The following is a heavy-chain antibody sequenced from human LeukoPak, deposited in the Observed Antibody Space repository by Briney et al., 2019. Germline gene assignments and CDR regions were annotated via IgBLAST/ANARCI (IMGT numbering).Heavy chain of an antibody. J-gene: IGHJ3*02. CDR3: AREAAVADLDAFDI. CDR1: GFTFSSYG. CDR2: IWYDGSNK. V-gene: IGHV3-33*08. D-gene: IGHD6-19*01. Sequence: GGSLRLSCAASGFTFSSYGMHWVRQAPGKGLEWVAVIWYDGSNKYYADSVKGRFTISRDNSKNTLYLQMNSLRAEDTAVYYRAREAAVADLDAFDIWGQGTMVTVSS.